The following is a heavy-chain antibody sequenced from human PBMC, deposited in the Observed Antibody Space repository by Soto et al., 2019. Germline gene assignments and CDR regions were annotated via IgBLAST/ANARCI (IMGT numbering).Heavy chain of an antibody. V-gene: IGHV1-69*01. CDR2: IIPIFGTA. CDR1: GGTFSSYA. CDR3: ARHYTRTDEGSGWYLSEYYFDY. J-gene: IGHJ4*02. Sequence: QVQLVQSGAEVKKPGSSVKVSCKASGGTFSSYAISWVRQAPGQGLEWMGGIIPIFGTANYAQKFQGRVTITAYESTRTAYRELSSLKSEDTAVYYCARHYTRTDEGSGWYLSEYYFDYWGQGTLVTVSS. D-gene: IGHD6-19*01.